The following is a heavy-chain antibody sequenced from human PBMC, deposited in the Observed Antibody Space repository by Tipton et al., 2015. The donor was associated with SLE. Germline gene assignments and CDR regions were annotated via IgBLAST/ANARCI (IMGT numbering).Heavy chain of an antibody. CDR3: ARVDSGDSRFWDI. D-gene: IGHD1-26*01. CDR1: GFSFSSYG. CDR2: ISGYSTGI. J-gene: IGHJ3*02. V-gene: IGHV1-18*01. Sequence: QVQLVQSGAEVKKPGASVKVSCKASGFSFSSYGINWVRQAPGQGLEWMGWISGYSTGINYGQKFLGRFTMTIDTSTSTAYMELRYLTSDDTAIYYCARVDSGDSRFWDIWGQGTMLSVSS.